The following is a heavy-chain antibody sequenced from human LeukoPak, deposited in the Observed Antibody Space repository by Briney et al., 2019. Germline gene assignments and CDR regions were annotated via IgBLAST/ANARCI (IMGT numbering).Heavy chain of an antibody. D-gene: IGHD5-18*01. CDR1: GYSFNSYG. CDR3: GRGGYSYGYADY. J-gene: IGHJ4*02. Sequence: ASVKVSCKASGYSFNSYGINWVRQAPGQGLEWMGWVSAHNGYTNSPQKFQGRVIMTTETSTSTAYMELRSLKSDDTAVYYCGRGGYSYGYADYWGQGTLVTVSS. V-gene: IGHV1-18*01. CDR2: VSAHNGYT.